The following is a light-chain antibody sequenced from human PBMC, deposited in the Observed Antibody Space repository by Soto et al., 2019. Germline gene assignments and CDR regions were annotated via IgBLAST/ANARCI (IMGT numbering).Light chain of an antibody. J-gene: IGKJ1*01. CDR3: QQYNSHPAT. V-gene: IGKV1-5*03. Sequence: DIQMTQSPSTLSASVGDRVTITCRASQSINSRLAWYQQKSGKAPKLLIYKASNLESGVPSRFRGSGSGTEFTLTISSLQPDDFATYHCQQYNSHPATFGQGTKVEIK. CDR2: KAS. CDR1: QSINSR.